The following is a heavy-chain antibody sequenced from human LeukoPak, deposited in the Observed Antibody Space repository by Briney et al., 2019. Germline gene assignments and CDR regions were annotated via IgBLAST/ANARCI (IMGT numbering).Heavy chain of an antibody. Sequence: GGSLRLSCAASGFTFSTYAMTWARQAPGKGLEWVSAISGSGDDTYHADSLKGRFTISRDNSKNTLYLQMNSLRAEDTAVYYCARQMEALLWFGEVYGMDVWGQGTTVTVSS. CDR3: ARQMEALLWFGEVYGMDV. CDR1: GFTFSTYA. CDR2: ISGSGDDT. J-gene: IGHJ6*02. V-gene: IGHV3-23*01. D-gene: IGHD3-10*01.